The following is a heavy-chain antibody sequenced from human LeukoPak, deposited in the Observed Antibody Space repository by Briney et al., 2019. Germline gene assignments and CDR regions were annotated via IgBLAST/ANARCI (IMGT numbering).Heavy chain of an antibody. CDR2: ISGRGGST. J-gene: IGHJ4*02. CDR1: GFTFSSYA. Sequence: GGSLRLSCAASGFTFSSYAMSWVRQAPGKGLEWVSAISGRGGSTYYADSVKGRFTISRDNSKNTLYLQMNSLRAEDTAVYYCAKDLSRGYDTYYFDYWGQGTLVTVSS. V-gene: IGHV3-23*01. D-gene: IGHD5-12*01. CDR3: AKDLSRGYDTYYFDY.